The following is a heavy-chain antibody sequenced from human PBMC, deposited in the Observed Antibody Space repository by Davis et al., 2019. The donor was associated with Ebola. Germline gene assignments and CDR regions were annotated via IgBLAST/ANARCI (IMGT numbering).Heavy chain of an antibody. V-gene: IGHV3-7*03. CDR2: IKQDGREK. J-gene: IGHJ4*02. CDR3: ARRIDY. CDR1: GFTFSSDG. Sequence: ESLKISCVASGFTFSSDGMHWVRQAPGKGLEWVANIKQDGREKYYVDSVKGRFPISSDNAKTSRYLQMNSLRAEDTAVYYCARRIDYWGQGTLVTVSS.